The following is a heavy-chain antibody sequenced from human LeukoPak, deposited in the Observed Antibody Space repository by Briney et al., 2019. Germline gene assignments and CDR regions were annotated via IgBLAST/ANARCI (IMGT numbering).Heavy chain of an antibody. CDR3: ARTALLRFLEWLSPAPYYYGMDV. Sequence: PGGSPRLSCAASGFTFSSYSMNWVRQAPGKGLEWVSSISSSSSYIYYADSVKGRFTISRDNAKNSLYLQMNSLRAEDTAVYYCARTALLRFLEWLSPAPYYYGMDVWGQGTTVTVSS. D-gene: IGHD3-3*01. CDR1: GFTFSSYS. V-gene: IGHV3-21*01. J-gene: IGHJ6*02. CDR2: ISSSSSYI.